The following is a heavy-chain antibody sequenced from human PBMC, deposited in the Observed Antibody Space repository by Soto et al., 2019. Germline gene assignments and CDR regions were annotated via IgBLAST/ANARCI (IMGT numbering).Heavy chain of an antibody. Sequence: PGGSLRLSCAASGFTFSSYWMHWVRQAPGKGLVWVSRINSDGSSTSYADSVKGRFTISRDNAKNTLYLQMNSLRAEDTAVYYCASSSAYGSGSITTFDPWGQGTLVTVSS. CDR3: ASSSAYGSGSITTFDP. J-gene: IGHJ5*02. CDR2: INSDGSST. D-gene: IGHD3-10*01. CDR1: GFTFSSYW. V-gene: IGHV3-74*01.